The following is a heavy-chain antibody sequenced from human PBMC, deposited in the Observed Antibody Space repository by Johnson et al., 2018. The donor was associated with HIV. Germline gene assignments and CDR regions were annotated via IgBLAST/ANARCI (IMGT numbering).Heavy chain of an antibody. J-gene: IGHJ3*01. Sequence: VQLVESGGGLVQPGGSLRLSCAASGFTLSTYWMSWVRQAPGKGLEWVANIKQDGSEKYCVDSVKGRFTISRDNAKNSLYLQMNSLRAEDTAVYYCAGGGLLWFGHPADWGQGTMVTVSS. CDR1: GFTLSTYW. D-gene: IGHD3-10*01. V-gene: IGHV3-7*01. CDR2: IKQDGSEK. CDR3: AGGGLLWFGHPAD.